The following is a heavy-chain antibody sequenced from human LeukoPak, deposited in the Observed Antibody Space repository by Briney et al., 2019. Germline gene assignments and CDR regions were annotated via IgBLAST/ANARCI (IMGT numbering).Heavy chain of an antibody. CDR1: GFTVSSNY. CDR2: IYSGGST. J-gene: IGHJ6*03. CDR3: AKVESSGYYSYYYYYYMDV. Sequence: GGSLRLSYAASGFTVSSNYMSWVRQAPGKGLEWVSVIYSGGSTYYADSVKGRFTISRDNSKNTLYLQMNSLRAEDTAVYYCAKVESSGYYSYYYYYYMDVWGKGTTVTVS. V-gene: IGHV3-53*01. D-gene: IGHD3-22*01.